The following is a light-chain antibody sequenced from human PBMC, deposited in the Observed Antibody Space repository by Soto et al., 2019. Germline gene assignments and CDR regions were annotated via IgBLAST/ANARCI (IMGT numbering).Light chain of an antibody. Sequence: EIVMTQSPATLSVSPGEWATLSCRASQSVRSNLAWYQQRPGQAPRLLIYAASTRATGIPARFSGSGSGTEFTLIIDSLQSEDFAVYYCQQYNNWPETFGQGTKVDIK. J-gene: IGKJ1*01. CDR3: QQYNNWPET. V-gene: IGKV3-15*01. CDR1: QSVRSN. CDR2: AAS.